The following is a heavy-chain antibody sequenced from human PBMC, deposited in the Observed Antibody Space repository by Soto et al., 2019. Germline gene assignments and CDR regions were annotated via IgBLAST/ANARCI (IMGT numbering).Heavy chain of an antibody. J-gene: IGHJ6*02. CDR3: ARDTRGGYSYYYYGMDV. CDR2: ISSSSSYI. V-gene: IGHV3-21*01. CDR1: GFTFSSYS. D-gene: IGHD5-12*01. Sequence: RGSLRLSCAASGFTFSSYSMNWVRQAPGKGLEWVSSISSSSSYIYYADSVKGRFTISRDNAKNSLYLQMNSLRAEDTAVYYCARDTRGGYSYYYYGMDVWGQGTTVTVSS.